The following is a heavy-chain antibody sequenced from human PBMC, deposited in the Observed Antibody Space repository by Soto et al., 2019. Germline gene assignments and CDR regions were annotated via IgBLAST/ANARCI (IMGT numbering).Heavy chain of an antibody. Sequence: SETLSLTCAFSGVSISSGNWWTWVRQSPQRGLEYIGEIFHDGTANYYPSFERRVAISVDTSKNQFSLKLTSVTAADTAIYFCARLGYDTRLNYMYFDCWGQGSLVTVSS. J-gene: IGHJ4*02. D-gene: IGHD2-2*01. V-gene: IGHV4-4*02. CDR3: ARLGYDTRLNYMYFDC. CDR1: GVSISSGNW. CDR2: IFHDGTA.